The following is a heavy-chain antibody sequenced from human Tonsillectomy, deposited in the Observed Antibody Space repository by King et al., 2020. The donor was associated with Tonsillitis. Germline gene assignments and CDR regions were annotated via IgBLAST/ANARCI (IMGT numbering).Heavy chain of an antibody. J-gene: IGHJ4*02. D-gene: IGHD6-13*01. Sequence: VQLVESGGGLIQPGGSLRLSCAASGFPFSSYWMPWVRQAPGKGLVWFSLINSDGISTSYADSVRGRFTISRDNAKNTLYLQMNSLRAEDTAVYYCANIGLYSSSCWGQGTLVTVSS. V-gene: IGHV3-74*01. CDR3: ANIGLYSSSC. CDR1: GFPFSSYW. CDR2: INSDGIST.